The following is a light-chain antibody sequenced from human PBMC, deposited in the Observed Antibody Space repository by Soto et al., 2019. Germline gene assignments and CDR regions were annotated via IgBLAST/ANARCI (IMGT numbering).Light chain of an antibody. J-gene: IGKJ2*01. CDR3: QHYGNSPYT. V-gene: IGKV3-20*01. CDR1: QSLSRTY. CDR2: GAS. Sequence: EIVLTQSPGTLSLSPGERVILSCRASQSLSRTYLAWYQQKAGQAPRLLIYGASTRATGIPDRFSGSGSGTDFTLTISRLEPEDFAVYFCQHYGNSPYTFGQGTKLEI.